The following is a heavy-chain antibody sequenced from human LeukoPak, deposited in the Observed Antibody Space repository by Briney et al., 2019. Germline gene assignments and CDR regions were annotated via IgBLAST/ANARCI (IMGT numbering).Heavy chain of an antibody. CDR2: ISGSGGST. D-gene: IGHD2-15*01. Sequence: PGGSLRLSCAASGFTFGSYEMNWVRQAPGKGLEWVSAISGSGGSTYYADSVKGRFTISRDNSKNTLYLQMNSLRAEDTAVYYCAKPVIGYCSGGSCYGDYWGQGTLVTVSS. J-gene: IGHJ4*02. CDR3: AKPVIGYCSGGSCYGDY. CDR1: GFTFGSYE. V-gene: IGHV3-23*01.